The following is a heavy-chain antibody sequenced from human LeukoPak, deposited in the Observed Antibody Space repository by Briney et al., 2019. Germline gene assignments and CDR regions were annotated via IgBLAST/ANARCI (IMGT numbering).Heavy chain of an antibody. CDR1: GFSLSTSGVG. CDR3: AHSLWFGDLLPYFDY. D-gene: IGHD3-10*01. CDR2: IYWDDDK. J-gene: IGHJ4*02. Sequence: SGPTLVKPTQTLTLTCTSSGFSLSTSGVGVGWIRQPPGKALEWLALIYWDDDKRYSPSLKSRLTITKDTSKNQVVLTMTNMDPVDTATYYCAHSLWFGDLLPYFDYWGQGTLVTVSS. V-gene: IGHV2-5*02.